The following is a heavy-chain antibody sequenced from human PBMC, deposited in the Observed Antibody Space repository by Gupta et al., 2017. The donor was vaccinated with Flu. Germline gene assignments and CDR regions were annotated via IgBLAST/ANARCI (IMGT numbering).Heavy chain of an antibody. CDR3: ARGLYSTSSTDAFDI. J-gene: IGHJ3*02. D-gene: IGHD6-6*01. V-gene: IGHV3-74*01. Sequence: EVRLVESGGDLVQPGGSLRLSCVASGFVFSNSWMHWVRQAPGEGLVWVSRINGDGTTTIYADSVGGRFTISRDNAKNTVYLQLNSLTVEDTALYYCARGLYSTSSTDAFDIWGLGTMVTISS. CDR1: GFVFSNSW. CDR2: INGDGTTT.